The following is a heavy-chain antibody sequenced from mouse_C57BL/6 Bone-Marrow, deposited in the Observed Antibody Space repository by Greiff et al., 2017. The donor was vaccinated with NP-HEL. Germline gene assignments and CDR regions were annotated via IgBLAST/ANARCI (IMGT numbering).Heavy chain of an antibody. J-gene: IGHJ4*01. V-gene: IGHV2-2*01. CDR3: ARESWLLPYYYAMDY. Sequence: VQLQESGPGLVQPSQSLSITCTVSGFSLTSYGVHWVRQSPGKGLEWLGVIWSGGSTDYNAAFISRLSISKDNSKSQVFFKMNSLQADDTAIYYCARESWLLPYYYAMDYWGQGTSVTVSS. CDR1: GFSLTSYG. D-gene: IGHD2-3*01. CDR2: IWSGGST.